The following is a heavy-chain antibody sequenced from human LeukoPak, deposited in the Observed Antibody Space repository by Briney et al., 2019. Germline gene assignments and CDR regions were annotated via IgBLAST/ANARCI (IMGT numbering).Heavy chain of an antibody. J-gene: IGHJ4*02. Sequence: GGSLRLSCSASGFTFSSYAMHWVRQAPGKGLEYVSAISSNGGSTYYADSVKGRFTISSDNSKNTLYLQMSSLRAEDTAVYYCVKDVSRYSGYDSTFDYWGQGTLVTVSS. CDR3: VKDVSRYSGYDSTFDY. CDR2: ISSNGGST. D-gene: IGHD5-12*01. V-gene: IGHV3-64D*06. CDR1: GFTFSSYA.